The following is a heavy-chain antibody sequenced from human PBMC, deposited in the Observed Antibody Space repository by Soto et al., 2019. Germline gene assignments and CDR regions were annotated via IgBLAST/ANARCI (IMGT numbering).Heavy chain of an antibody. Sequence: QVQLQESGPGLVKPSETLSLSCGVSGGSISQYYWSWIRQPAGKGLEWIGRIYSGGSTNYNPSLESRITMSFDTSKNQFSLKLSSVTAADTAVYYCARGPGGFGDFSLDYWGQGTLVTVSS. CDR2: IYSGGST. CDR3: ARGPGGFGDFSLDY. V-gene: IGHV4-4*07. CDR1: GGSISQYY. J-gene: IGHJ4*02. D-gene: IGHD3-10*01.